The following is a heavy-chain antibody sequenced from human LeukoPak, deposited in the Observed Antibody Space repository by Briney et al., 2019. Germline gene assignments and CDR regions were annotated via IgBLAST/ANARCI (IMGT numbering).Heavy chain of an antibody. D-gene: IGHD3-3*01. V-gene: IGHV3-21*01. CDR2: ISSSSSYI. CDR3: ARDLDFWSGGYNWFDP. CDR1: GFTFSSYS. Sequence: GGSLKLSCAASGFTFSSYSMNWVRQAPGKGLEWVSSISSSSSYIYYADSVKGRFTISRDNAKNSLYLQMNSLRAEDTAVYYCARDLDFWSGGYNWFDPWGQGTLVTVSS. J-gene: IGHJ5*02.